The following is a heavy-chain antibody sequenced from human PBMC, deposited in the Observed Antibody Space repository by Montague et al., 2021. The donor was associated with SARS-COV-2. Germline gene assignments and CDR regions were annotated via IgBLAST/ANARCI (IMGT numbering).Heavy chain of an antibody. Sequence: SETLSLTCTVSGASVGSSDWGWIRQPPGKGLEWIGYFYSVGSTDYNPSLKSRATISRDTSKNQFSLKLRSVTAADTAVYYCARETMTAGAFDIWGQGTMVTVSS. J-gene: IGHJ3*02. V-gene: IGHV4-59*02. D-gene: IGHD6-13*01. CDR3: ARETMTAGAFDI. CDR1: GASVGSSD. CDR2: FYSVGST.